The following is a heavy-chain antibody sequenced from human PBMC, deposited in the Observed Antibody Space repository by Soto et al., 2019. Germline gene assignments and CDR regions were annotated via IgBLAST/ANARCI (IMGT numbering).Heavy chain of an antibody. D-gene: IGHD2-2*01. V-gene: IGHV3-9*01. CDR2: ISWNSGSV. Sequence: EVQLVESGGGLVQPGRSLRLSCAASGFSFDDYAMHWVRQSPGKGLEWVSGISWNSGSVAYADSVKGRFTISRDNAMNALYLQINSLRAEDTALYYCAKDNRLSIIPVFYFFDPWGQGTVVTASS. J-gene: IGHJ5*02. CDR1: GFSFDDYA. CDR3: AKDNRLSIIPVFYFFDP.